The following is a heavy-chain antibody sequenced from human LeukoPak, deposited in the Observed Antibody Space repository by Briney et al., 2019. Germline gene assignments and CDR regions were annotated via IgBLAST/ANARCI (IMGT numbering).Heavy chain of an antibody. CDR2: ISAYSGNT. CDR1: GYTFTSYG. V-gene: IGHV1-18*01. J-gene: IGHJ5*02. Sequence: GASVNVSCKASGYTFTSYGISWVRQAPGQGLEWMGWISAYSGNTNYAQNLQGRVTMTTDTSTSTAYMELGSLRSDDTAVYYCARDVWPYCGRPNCYLVSDPWGQGTLVTVSS. CDR3: ARDVWPYCGRPNCYLVSDP. D-gene: IGHD2-2*01.